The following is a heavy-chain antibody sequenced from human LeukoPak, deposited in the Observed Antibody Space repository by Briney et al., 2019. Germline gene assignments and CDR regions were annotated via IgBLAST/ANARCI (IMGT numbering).Heavy chain of an antibody. V-gene: IGHV1-2*02. J-gene: IGHJ4*02. Sequence: ASVTVSCKASGYTFTGYYMHWVRQAPGQGLAWMGWINPNSGGTNYAQKFQGRVTMTRDTSITTAYMELSRLRSDDTAVYYCARDTSGYDYFDYWGQGTLVTVSS. CDR3: ARDTSGYDYFDY. D-gene: IGHD5-12*01. CDR2: INPNSGGT. CDR1: GYTFTGYY.